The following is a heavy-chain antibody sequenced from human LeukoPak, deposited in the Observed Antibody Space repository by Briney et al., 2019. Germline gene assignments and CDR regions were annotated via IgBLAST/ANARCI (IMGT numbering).Heavy chain of an antibody. CDR2: ISDSGDTT. CDR1: GFTFTSYA. V-gene: IGHV3-23*01. J-gene: IGHJ4*02. D-gene: IGHD3-9*01. CDR3: AIPVLRYFDWLFPPFDS. Sequence: GGSLRLSCAASGFTFTSYAMSWVRQAPGKGLEWVSTISDSGDTTYYADSVKGRFTISRDNSKNTLYLQMNSLRAEDTAVYYCAIPVLRYFDWLFPPFDSWGQGTLVTVSS.